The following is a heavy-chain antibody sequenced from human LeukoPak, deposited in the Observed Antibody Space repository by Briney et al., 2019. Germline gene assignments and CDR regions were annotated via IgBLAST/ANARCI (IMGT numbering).Heavy chain of an antibody. Sequence: PSQTLSLTCTVSGGSISSGAYYWSWIRQHPGKGLEWIGYIYYSGSTSYNPPLKSRVTISVDTSKNQFSLKLSSVTAADTAVYYCARGTSSWYFDYWGQGTLVTVSS. V-gene: IGHV4-31*03. CDR2: IYYSGST. CDR1: GGSISSGAYY. D-gene: IGHD6-13*01. CDR3: ARGTSSWYFDY. J-gene: IGHJ4*02.